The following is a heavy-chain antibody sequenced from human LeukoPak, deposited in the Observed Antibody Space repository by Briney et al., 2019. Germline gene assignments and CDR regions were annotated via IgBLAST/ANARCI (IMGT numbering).Heavy chain of an antibody. CDR2: INPNSGGT. J-gene: IGHJ1*01. CDR1: GYTFTGYY. Sequence: GASVKVSCKASGYTFTGYYMHWVRQAPGQGLEWMGWINPNSGGTNYAQKFQGRVTMSRDTSISTAYMELSWLRSDDTAVYYCARDGVGYYDSSGYGYFQHWGQSDPWSPS. CDR3: ARDGVGYYDSSGYGYFQH. D-gene: IGHD3-22*01. V-gene: IGHV1-2*02.